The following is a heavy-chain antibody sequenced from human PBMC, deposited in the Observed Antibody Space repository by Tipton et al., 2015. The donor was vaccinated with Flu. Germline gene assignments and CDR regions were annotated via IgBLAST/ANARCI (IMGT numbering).Heavy chain of an antibody. CDR3: AGDYDMLTGYYSFSEYFQY. CDR1: GYTFTSYG. V-gene: IGHV1-18*01. Sequence: QLVQSGAEVKKPGASVKVSCKASGYTFTSYGISWVRQAPGQGLEGMGWISAYNDDTNYAQKVQDRVTMTTDTYTSTAYMETRSLRSDDTAMYYCAGDYDMLTGYYSFSEYFQYWGQGTLVTVSS. D-gene: IGHD3-9*01. J-gene: IGHJ1*01. CDR2: ISAYNDDT.